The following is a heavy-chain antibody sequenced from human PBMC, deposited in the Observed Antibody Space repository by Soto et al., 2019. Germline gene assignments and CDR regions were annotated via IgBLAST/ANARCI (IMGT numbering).Heavy chain of an antibody. V-gene: IGHV1-69*01. CDR2: IIPIFGTA. D-gene: IGHD2-21*02. J-gene: IGHJ6*01. Sequence: SYENNRVRQAPGQGLEWMGGIIPIFGTANYAQKFQGRVTITADESTSTAYMELSSLRSEDTAVYYCARDRKAYCGGDCYPYSPHYYYG. CDR3: ARDRKAYCGGDCYPYSPHYYYG. CDR1: SYE.